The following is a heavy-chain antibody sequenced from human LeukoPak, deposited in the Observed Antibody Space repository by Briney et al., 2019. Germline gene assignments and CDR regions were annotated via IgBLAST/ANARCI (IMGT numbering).Heavy chain of an antibody. CDR1: GFTFTSSG. CDR2: ISSGATVPL. Sequence: GGSLRLSCAASGFTFTSSGMNWVRQAPGKGLEWISYISSGATVPLQYADSVKGRFTISRDNAKNSVYLHMNSLRDEDTAVYFCARNMVGAAYFVLWGQGTLVTVSS. V-gene: IGHV3-48*02. J-gene: IGHJ4*02. D-gene: IGHD1-26*01. CDR3: ARNMVGAAYFVL.